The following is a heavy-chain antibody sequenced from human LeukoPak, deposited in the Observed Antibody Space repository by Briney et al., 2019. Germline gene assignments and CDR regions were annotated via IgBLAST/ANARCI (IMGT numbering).Heavy chain of an antibody. CDR3: ARAVYSYEAGY. CDR1: GYTFTSYG. V-gene: IGHV1-18*01. D-gene: IGHD5-18*01. J-gene: IGHJ4*02. Sequence: ASVKVSCKASGYTFTSYGISWVGQAPGQGLEWMGWISAYNGNTNYAQKLQGRVTMTTDTSTSTAYMELRSPRSDDTAVYYCARAVYSYEAGYWGQGTLVTVSS. CDR2: ISAYNGNT.